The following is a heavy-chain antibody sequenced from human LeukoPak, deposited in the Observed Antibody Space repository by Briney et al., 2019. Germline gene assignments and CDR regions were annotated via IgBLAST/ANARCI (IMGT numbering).Heavy chain of an antibody. Sequence: ASVKVSCKASGYTFTSYGISWVRQAPGQGLEWMGWISAYNGNTNYAQKLQGRVTMTTDTSTSTAYMELRSLRSDDTAVYYCASTTNQLPRDYYYYMDVWGKGTTVTVSS. V-gene: IGHV1-18*01. D-gene: IGHD2-2*01. J-gene: IGHJ6*03. CDR2: ISAYNGNT. CDR3: ASTTNQLPRDYYYYMDV. CDR1: GYTFTSYG.